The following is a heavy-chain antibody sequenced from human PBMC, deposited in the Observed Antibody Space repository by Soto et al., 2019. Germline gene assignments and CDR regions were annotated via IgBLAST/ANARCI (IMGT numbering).Heavy chain of an antibody. CDR1: GFTFSSYA. CDR3: AKSLSTAVNYGLDV. V-gene: IGHV3-48*02. J-gene: IGHJ6*02. Sequence: WWSLRLSFASSGFTFSSYAMSWVRQGPGKGLEWVSYISSSSSTIYYADSVKGRFTISRDNSKNSLYLQMNSLRDEDTAVYYCAKSLSTAVNYGLDVWGQGTSVTVSS. D-gene: IGHD2-2*01. CDR2: ISSSSSTI.